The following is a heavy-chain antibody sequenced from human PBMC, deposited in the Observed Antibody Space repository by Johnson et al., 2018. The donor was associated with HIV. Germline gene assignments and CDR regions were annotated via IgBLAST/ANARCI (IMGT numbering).Heavy chain of an antibody. Sequence: QVQLVESGGGVVQPGGSLRLSCAASGFTFSSYGMHWVRQAPGKGLEWVAFIRYDGSNKYYADSVKGRFTISRENAKNSLYLQMNSLRAGDTAVYYCARGVPIAAAGHDAFDIWGQGTMVTVSS. CDR3: ARGVPIAAAGHDAFDI. J-gene: IGHJ3*02. D-gene: IGHD6-13*01. CDR2: IRYDGSNK. V-gene: IGHV3-30*02. CDR1: GFTFSSYG.